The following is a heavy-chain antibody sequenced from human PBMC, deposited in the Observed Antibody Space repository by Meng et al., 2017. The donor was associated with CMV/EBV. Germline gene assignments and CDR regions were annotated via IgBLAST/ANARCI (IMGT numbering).Heavy chain of an antibody. D-gene: IGHD6-25*01. CDR2: IRYDGSNK. CDR1: GFTFSSYG. V-gene: IGHV3-30*02. J-gene: IGHJ6*02. CDR3: AKDRARRSSGPYYYYGMDV. Sequence: GGSLRLSCAASGFTFSSYGMHWVRQAPGKGLEWVAFIRYDGSNKYYADSVKGRFTISRDNSKNTLYLQMNSLRAEDTAVYYCAKDRARRSSGPYYYYGMDVWGQGTTVTVSS.